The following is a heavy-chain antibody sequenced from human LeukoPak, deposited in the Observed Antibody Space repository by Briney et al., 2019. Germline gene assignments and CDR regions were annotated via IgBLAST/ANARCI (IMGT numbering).Heavy chain of an antibody. CDR2: ISWNSGSI. CDR3: AKDIDTAMGFFDY. Sequence: GGSLRLSCAASGFTFDDYAMHWVRQAPGKGLEWVSGISWNSGSIGYADSVKGRFTITRDNAKNSLYLQMNSLRAEDMALYYCAKDIDTAMGFFDYWGQGTLVTVSS. CDR1: GFTFDDYA. J-gene: IGHJ4*02. D-gene: IGHD5-18*01. V-gene: IGHV3-9*03.